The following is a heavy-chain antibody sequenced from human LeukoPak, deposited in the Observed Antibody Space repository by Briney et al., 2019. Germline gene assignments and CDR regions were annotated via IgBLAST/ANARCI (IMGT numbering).Heavy chain of an antibody. Sequence: SETLSLTCTVSGGSISSYYWSWIRQPPGKGLEWMGYIYYSGSTNYNHSRKSRVTISVDTSKNQFALKLNSVTAADTAMYYCARRAYSSGWYYFDYWGQGTLVTVSS. CDR2: IYYSGST. CDR1: GGSISSYY. D-gene: IGHD6-19*01. CDR3: ARRAYSSGWYYFDY. J-gene: IGHJ4*02. V-gene: IGHV4-59*01.